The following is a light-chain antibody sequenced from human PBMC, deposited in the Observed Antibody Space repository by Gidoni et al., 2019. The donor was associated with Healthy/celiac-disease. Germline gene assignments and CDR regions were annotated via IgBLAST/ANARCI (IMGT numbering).Light chain of an antibody. Sequence: DIQRTQSPSSLSASVGDRVTITCRASQGISNYVAWYQQKPGTVPKLLIYAASTLQSGVPSRFSSSGSGTDFPLTISSLQPEDVATYYCQKYNSAQWTFGQGTKVEIK. CDR1: QGISNY. J-gene: IGKJ1*01. CDR2: AAS. CDR3: QKYNSAQWT. V-gene: IGKV1-27*01.